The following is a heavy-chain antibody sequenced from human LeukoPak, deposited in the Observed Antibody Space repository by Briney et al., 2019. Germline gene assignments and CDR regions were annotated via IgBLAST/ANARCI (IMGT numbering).Heavy chain of an antibody. D-gene: IGHD6-13*01. V-gene: IGHV4-59*01. CDR2: IYYSGST. CDR1: GGSISSYY. Sequence: SETLSLTCTVSGGSISSYYWSWIRQPPGKGLEWIGYIYYSGSTNYNPSLKSRVTISVDTSKNQFSLKLSSVTAADAAVYYCARASTPFRYSSSWGNGWFDPWGQGTLVTVSS. J-gene: IGHJ5*02. CDR3: ARASTPFRYSSSWGNGWFDP.